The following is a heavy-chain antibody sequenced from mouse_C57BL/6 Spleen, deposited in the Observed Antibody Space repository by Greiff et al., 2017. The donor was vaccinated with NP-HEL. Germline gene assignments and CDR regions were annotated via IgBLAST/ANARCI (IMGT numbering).Heavy chain of an antibody. CDR3: ARHSWKALYWYFDV. Sequence: EVKVEESGGGLVKPGGSLKLSCAASGFTFSSYTMSWVRQTPEKRLEWVATISGGGGNTYYPDSVKGRFTISRDNAKNTLYLQMSSLRSEDTALYYFARHSWKALYWYFDVWGTGTTVTVSS. CDR2: ISGGGGNT. J-gene: IGHJ1*03. D-gene: IGHD3-1*01. V-gene: IGHV5-9*01. CDR1: GFTFSSYT.